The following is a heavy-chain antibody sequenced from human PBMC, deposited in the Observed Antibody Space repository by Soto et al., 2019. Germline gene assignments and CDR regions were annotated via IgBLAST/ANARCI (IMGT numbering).Heavy chain of an antibody. CDR2: IYYSGNT. D-gene: IGHD2-2*01. J-gene: IGHJ6*02. V-gene: IGHV4-59*01. CDR3: ARSRYNFVVVPAALPYYYYGMDV. Sequence: SETLSLTCTVSGGSISSYYWSWIRQPPGKGLEWIGYIYYSGNTNYNPSLKSRVTISVDASKSHFSLKLSSVTAADTAVYYCARSRYNFVVVPAALPYYYYGMDVWGQGTTVTVS. CDR1: GGSISSYY.